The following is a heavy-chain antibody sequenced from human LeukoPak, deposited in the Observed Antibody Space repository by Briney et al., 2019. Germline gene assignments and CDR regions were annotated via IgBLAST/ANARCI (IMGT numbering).Heavy chain of an antibody. CDR2: IYISGGT. V-gene: IGHV4-4*07. CDR1: GASISHYY. Sequence: SETLSLTCTVSGASISHYYWSWIRQPAGKGLEWIGRIYISGGTKYNPSLKSRVSMSVDTSKNLFSLKRSSVTAADTAVYYCARDFTLISPGYYTSGTSQSYFDYWGQGTLVTVSS. CDR3: ARDFTLISPGYYTSGTSQSYFDY. D-gene: IGHD3-10*01. J-gene: IGHJ4*02.